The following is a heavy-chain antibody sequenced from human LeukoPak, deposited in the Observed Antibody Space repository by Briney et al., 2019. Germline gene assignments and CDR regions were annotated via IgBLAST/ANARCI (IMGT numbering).Heavy chain of an antibody. V-gene: IGHV3-9*01. Sequence: GRSLRLSCAASGFTFDDYAMHWVRQAPGKGLEWVSGISWNSGSIGYADSVKGRFTISRDNAKNSLYLQMNSLRAEDTALYYCAKGAGGGWSYFLSPYYWGQGTLVHV. CDR3: AKGAGGGWSYFLSPYY. D-gene: IGHD1-26*01. J-gene: IGHJ4*02. CDR2: ISWNSGSI. CDR1: GFTFDDYA.